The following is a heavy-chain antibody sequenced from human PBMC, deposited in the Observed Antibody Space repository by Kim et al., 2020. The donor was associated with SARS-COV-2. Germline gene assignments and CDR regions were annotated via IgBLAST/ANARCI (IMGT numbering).Heavy chain of an antibody. CDR2: IYNTGST. J-gene: IGHJ6*02. V-gene: IGHV4-59*08. CDR3: ARHDGYNHPCTGLEV. CDR1: GGSISTYY. D-gene: IGHD1-1*01. Sequence: SETLSLTCTISGGSISTYYWSWMRQPPGKGLEWIGCIYNTGSTIYNPSLKSRVTMSVDTSNSQFSVKLRSVTAADTAVYYCARHDGYNHPCTGLEVWGQGTTVTVPS.